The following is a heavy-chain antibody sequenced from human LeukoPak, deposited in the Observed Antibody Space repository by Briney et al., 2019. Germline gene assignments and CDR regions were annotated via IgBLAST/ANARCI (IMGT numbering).Heavy chain of an antibody. V-gene: IGHV4-59*08. CDR1: GGSISSDY. D-gene: IGHD2-15*01. J-gene: IGHJ3*02. Sequence: SETLSLTCTVSGGSISSDYWSWIRQPPGKRLEWIGCIYYSGSTNYNPSVKSRVTISVDTSKNQFDLKLSSVNEADTAVYYCARHCSGDSHSHAFDIWGQGPVVTVSS. CDR2: IYYSGST. CDR3: ARHCSGDSHSHAFDI.